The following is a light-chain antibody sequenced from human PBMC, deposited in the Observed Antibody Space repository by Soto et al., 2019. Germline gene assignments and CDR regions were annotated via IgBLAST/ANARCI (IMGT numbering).Light chain of an antibody. CDR2: EVS. J-gene: IGLJ3*02. CDR1: SSDVGGYNY. CDR3: SSYAGSNNWV. Sequence: QSVLTQPPSASGSPGQSVTISCTGTSSDVGGYNYVPWYQQHPGKAPKLMIYEVSKRPSGVPDRFSGSKSGNTASLTVSGLQAEDEADYYCSSYAGSNNWVFGGGTKVTVL. V-gene: IGLV2-8*01.